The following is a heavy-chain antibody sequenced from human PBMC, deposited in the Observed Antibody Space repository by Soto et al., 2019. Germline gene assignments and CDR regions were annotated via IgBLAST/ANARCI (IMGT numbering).Heavy chain of an antibody. D-gene: IGHD3-22*01. CDR1: GYPFTNFY. CDR2: INPSGVST. CDR3: ARADYYGSSGYHLDY. Sequence: QVQVAQSGAEVKRPGASVKVSCWASGYPFTNFYIHWVRQAPGQGLERMGIINPSGVSTACAQKFLGRVTMTRDTSTSTVYMEVSSLRSEDTAVYYCARADYYGSSGYHLDYWGQGTLVTVSS. J-gene: IGHJ4*02. V-gene: IGHV1-46*01.